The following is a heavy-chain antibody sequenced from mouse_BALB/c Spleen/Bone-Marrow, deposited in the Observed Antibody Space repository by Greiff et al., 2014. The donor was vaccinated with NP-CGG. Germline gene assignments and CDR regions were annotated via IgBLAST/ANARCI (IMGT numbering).Heavy chain of an antibody. D-gene: IGHD2-1*01. CDR3: ARFPIYYGNYGAMDY. V-gene: IGHV1S41*01. CDR1: GYTFTSYW. J-gene: IGHJ4*01. Sequence: DLVKPGASVKLSCKASGYTFTSYWINWIKQRPGQGLEWIGRIAPGSGSTXXXXXXXXXXTXXVXXXSSTAYIQLSSLSSEDSAVYFCARFPIYYGNYGAMDYWGQGTSVTVSS. CDR2: IAPGSGST.